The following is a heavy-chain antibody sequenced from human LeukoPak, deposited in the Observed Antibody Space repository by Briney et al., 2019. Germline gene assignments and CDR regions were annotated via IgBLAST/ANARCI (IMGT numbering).Heavy chain of an antibody. CDR2: ISGSGGSV. CDR3: AKDDGYSSSCLDV. J-gene: IGHJ6*04. D-gene: IGHD6-13*01. CDR1: GFTFSSYA. Sequence: GGSLRLSCAASGFTFSSYAISWVRQAPGKGLEWVSAISGSGGSVYYADSVKGRITISRDNSKNTLYLQMNSLRAEDTAVYYCAKDDGYSSSCLDVWGKGTTVTVSS. V-gene: IGHV3-23*01.